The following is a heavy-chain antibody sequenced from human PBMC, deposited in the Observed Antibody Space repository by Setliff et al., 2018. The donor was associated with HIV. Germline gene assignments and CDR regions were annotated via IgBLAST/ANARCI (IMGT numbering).Heavy chain of an antibody. J-gene: IGHJ4*02. D-gene: IGHD3-22*01. CDR3: ARDYSPTFYYYDSSGTFDY. Sequence: SVKVSCKASGGTLSSYAISWVRQAPGQGLEWMGGIIPILGIANYAQKFQGRVTITADESTSTAYMELSSLRSEDTAVYYCARDYSPTFYYYDSSGTFDYWGQGALVTVSS. CDR1: GGTLSSYA. V-gene: IGHV1-69*10. CDR2: IIPILGIA.